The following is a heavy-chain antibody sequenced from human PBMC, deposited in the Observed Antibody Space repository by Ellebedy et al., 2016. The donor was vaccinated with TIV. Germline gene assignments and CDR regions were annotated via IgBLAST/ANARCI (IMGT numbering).Heavy chain of an antibody. Sequence: AASVKVSCKASGYSFYNYDINWVRQAPGQGLEWMGWISVYNGDTNFAQKFQGRVTMTTDTSTSTTYMALRSLGSDDTAVYYCAQTRITMVRRYYSMDVWGQGTTVTVSS. CDR3: AQTRITMVRRYYSMDV. CDR1: GYSFYNYD. D-gene: IGHD3-10*01. J-gene: IGHJ6*02. V-gene: IGHV1-18*04. CDR2: ISVYNGDT.